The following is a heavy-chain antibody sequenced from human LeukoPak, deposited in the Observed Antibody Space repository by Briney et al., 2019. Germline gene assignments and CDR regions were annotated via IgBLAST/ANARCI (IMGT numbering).Heavy chain of an antibody. Sequence: ASVKVSCKASGYTFTSYGISWVRQAPGQGLEWMGWISAYNGNTNYAQKLQGRVTMTTDTSTSTAYMELRSLRSDDTAVYYCARGPRQRDYDSWSGYYYGYYYGMDVWGQGTTVTVSS. CDR2: ISAYNGNT. CDR3: ARGPRQRDYDSWSGYYYGYYYGMDV. CDR1: GYTFTSYG. D-gene: IGHD3-3*01. V-gene: IGHV1-18*01. J-gene: IGHJ6*02.